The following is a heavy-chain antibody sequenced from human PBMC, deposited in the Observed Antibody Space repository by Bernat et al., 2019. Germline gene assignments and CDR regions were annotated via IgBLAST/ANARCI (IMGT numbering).Heavy chain of an antibody. J-gene: IGHJ4*02. V-gene: IGHV4-34*02. CDR1: GESFSGYY. D-gene: IGHD6-13*01. Sequence: QVQLQQWGAGPLKPSETLSLTCAVYGESFSGYYWSWIRQPPGKGLEWIGEINHSGITNYNPSLKRRVNMSVDTSKNQFSLKLTSVTAADTAVYYCARGAATAPKFDYWGQGSLVTVSS. CDR2: INHSGIT. CDR3: ARGAATAPKFDY.